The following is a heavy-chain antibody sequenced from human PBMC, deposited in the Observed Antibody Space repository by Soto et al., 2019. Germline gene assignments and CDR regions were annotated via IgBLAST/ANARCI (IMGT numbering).Heavy chain of an antibody. CDR1: GGSFSGYY. J-gene: IGHJ6*02. CDR3: ARGYRFEGWFGELLSNYGMDV. Sequence: PSETLSLTCAVYGGSFSGYYWSWIRQPPGEGLEWIGEINHSGSTNYNPSLKSRVTISVDTSKNQFSLKLSSVTAADTAVYYCARGYRFEGWFGELLSNYGMDVWGQGTTVTVSS. CDR2: INHSGST. V-gene: IGHV4-34*01. D-gene: IGHD3-10*01.